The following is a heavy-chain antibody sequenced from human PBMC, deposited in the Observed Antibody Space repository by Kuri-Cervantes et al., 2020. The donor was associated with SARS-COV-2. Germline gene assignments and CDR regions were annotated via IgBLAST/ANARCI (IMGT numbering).Heavy chain of an antibody. V-gene: IGHV3-11*06. CDR3: ARDPDSSGWYAGDAFDI. CDR1: GFTFSDHY. Sequence: GESLKISCAASGFTFSDHYMSWIRQAPGKGLEWVSHISSSRTHTDYADSVKGRFTISRDNAKNTLYLQMNSLRAEDTAVYYCARDPDSSGWYAGDAFDIWGQGTMVTVSS. D-gene: IGHD6-19*01. J-gene: IGHJ3*02. CDR2: ISSSRTHT.